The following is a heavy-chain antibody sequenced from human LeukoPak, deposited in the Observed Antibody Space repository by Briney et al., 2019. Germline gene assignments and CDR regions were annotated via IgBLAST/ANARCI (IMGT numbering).Heavy chain of an antibody. D-gene: IGHD3-22*01. Sequence: PGGSLRLSCAASGFTFSSYAMHWVRQAPGKGLEWVAVISYDGSNKYYADSVKGRFTIPRDNSKNTLYLQMNSLRAEDTAVYYCARDWYYYDSSGYYFPFDYWGQGTLVTVSS. CDR2: ISYDGSNK. CDR1: GFTFSSYA. J-gene: IGHJ4*02. CDR3: ARDWYYYDSSGYYFPFDY. V-gene: IGHV3-30-3*01.